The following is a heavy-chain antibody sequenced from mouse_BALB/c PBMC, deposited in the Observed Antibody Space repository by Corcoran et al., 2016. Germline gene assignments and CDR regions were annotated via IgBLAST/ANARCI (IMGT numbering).Heavy chain of an antibody. J-gene: IGHJ1*01. V-gene: IGHV14-3*02. CDR1: GFNIKDTY. Sequence: EVQLQQSGAELVKPGASVKLSCTASGFNIKDTYMHWVKQRPEQGLEWIGRIDPANCNTKYDPKFQGKATITADTASNTDYLQLSSLTSEDTAVYYCARWYWYFDVWGAGTTVTVSS. CDR2: IDPANCNT. CDR3: ARWYWYFDV.